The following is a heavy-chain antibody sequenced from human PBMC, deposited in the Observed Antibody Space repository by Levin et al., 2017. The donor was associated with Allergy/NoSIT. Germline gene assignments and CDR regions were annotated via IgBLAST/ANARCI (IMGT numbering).Heavy chain of an antibody. CDR2: ISYDGSNK. V-gene: IGHV3-30*18. Sequence: GGSLRLSCATSGFTFSNYGMHWVRQAPGKGLEWVAVISYDGSNKYYADSVKGRFTISRDNSKNTLYLQMNSLRAEDTAVYYCAKDRDSRSYYYYYGMDVWGQGTTVTVSS. CDR1: GFTFSNYG. CDR3: AKDRDSRSYYYYYGMDV. J-gene: IGHJ6*02.